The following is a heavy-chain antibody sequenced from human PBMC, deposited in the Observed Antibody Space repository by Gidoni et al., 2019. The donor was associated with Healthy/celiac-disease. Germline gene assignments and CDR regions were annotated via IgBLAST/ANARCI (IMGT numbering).Heavy chain of an antibody. CDR3: AKVKLDTAMVRAFDI. CDR2: IIGSGCST. V-gene: IGHV3-23*01. Sequence: EVQLLESGGGLGQPGGSRRRGCGAAGCTFSSYAMSWVRQAPGKGLEWVSAIIGSGCSTSYADSVKGRFTISIDNSKNTLYLQMNSLRAEDTAVYYCAKVKLDTAMVRAFDIWGQGTMVTVSS. CDR1: GCTFSSYA. D-gene: IGHD5-18*01. J-gene: IGHJ3*02.